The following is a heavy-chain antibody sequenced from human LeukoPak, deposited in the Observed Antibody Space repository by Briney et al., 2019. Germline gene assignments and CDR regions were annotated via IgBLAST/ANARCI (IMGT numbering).Heavy chain of an antibody. CDR3: AKESDSSWQN. Sequence: GGSLRLSCAASGFTFSRYAMGWIRQAPGKGLEWVSAISDNSGRIYYADSVRGRFTISRDNSKSTLYLQMNSLGAEDMALYYCAKESDSSWQNWGQGTLVTVSS. V-gene: IGHV3-23*01. D-gene: IGHD6-13*01. CDR1: GFTFSRYA. J-gene: IGHJ4*02. CDR2: ISDNSGRI.